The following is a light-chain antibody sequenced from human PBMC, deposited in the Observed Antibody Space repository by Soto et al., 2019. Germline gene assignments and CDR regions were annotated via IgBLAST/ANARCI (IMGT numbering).Light chain of an antibody. CDR2: DAS. J-gene: IGKJ1*01. V-gene: IGKV1-5*01. CDR1: QSISSW. CDR3: QQYNSYTWT. Sequence: DSQMTQSPSTLSASVGDRVTITCRASQSISSWLAWYQQKPGKAPKLLIYDASSLESGVPSRFSGSGSGTEFTLTISSLQPDDFATYYYQQYNSYTWTFGQGTKVDIK.